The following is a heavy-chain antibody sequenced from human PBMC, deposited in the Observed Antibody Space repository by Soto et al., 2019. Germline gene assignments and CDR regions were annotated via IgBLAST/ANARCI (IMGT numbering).Heavy chain of an antibody. Sequence: SETLSLTCAVSGGSISRGGYSWSWIRQPPGKGLEWIGYIYHSGSTYYNPSLKSRVTISVDRSKNQFSLKLSSVTAADTAVYYCARVSYYDSSGYYYEGGYFDYWGQGTLVTVSS. CDR3: ARVSYYDSSGYYYEGGYFDY. CDR1: GGSISRGGYS. V-gene: IGHV4-30-2*01. CDR2: IYHSGST. D-gene: IGHD3-22*01. J-gene: IGHJ4*02.